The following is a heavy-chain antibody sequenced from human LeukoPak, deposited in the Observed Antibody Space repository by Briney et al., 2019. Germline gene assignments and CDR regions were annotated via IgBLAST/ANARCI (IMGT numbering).Heavy chain of an antibody. CDR2: IYYSGST. D-gene: IGHD3-3*01. V-gene: IGHV4-59*01. Sequence: TSEILSLTCAVSAGSISSYDWSWIRKPPGKGLEWIGYIYYSGSTNYNPSLKSRVTISVDTSKNQFSLKLSSVTAADTAVYYCARASPYYDFWSGYSPYFDYWGQGTLVTVSS. CDR3: ARASPYYDFWSGYSPYFDY. CDR1: AGSISSYD. J-gene: IGHJ4*02.